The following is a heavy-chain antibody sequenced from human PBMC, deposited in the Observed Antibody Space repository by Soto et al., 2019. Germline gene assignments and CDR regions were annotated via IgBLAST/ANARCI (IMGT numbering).Heavy chain of an antibody. CDR2: ISPMFGAA. D-gene: IGHD3-10*01. V-gene: IGHV1-69*19. CDR3: AREVQVHTPAFVY. CDR1: GGTFNTYA. Sequence: QVQLVQSGAEMKKPGSSVKVSCQSSGGTFNTYAMNWVRQAPGQGPEWMGDISPMFGAANYAPKFQGRVTIIADESTGTSDMQLSSLTSEDTAIYFCAREVQVHTPAFVYWGQGTLVTVSS. J-gene: IGHJ4*02.